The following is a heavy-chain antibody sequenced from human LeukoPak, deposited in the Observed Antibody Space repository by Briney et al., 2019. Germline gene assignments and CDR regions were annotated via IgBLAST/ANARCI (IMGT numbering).Heavy chain of an antibody. CDR1: GFNFNNYD. V-gene: IGHV3-30*02. CDR2: IKFHGHET. D-gene: IGHD2-2*01. J-gene: IGHJ4*02. Sequence: GGCLTLSRVASGFNFNNYDLHRVRQAPGKGLGWVAFIKFHGHETFYADSVAGRFTFSRDNSTNTSYLQMNSLRSEDTAVYYCARGKYQLPGGYWGQGTLVTVSS. CDR3: ARGKYQLPGGY.